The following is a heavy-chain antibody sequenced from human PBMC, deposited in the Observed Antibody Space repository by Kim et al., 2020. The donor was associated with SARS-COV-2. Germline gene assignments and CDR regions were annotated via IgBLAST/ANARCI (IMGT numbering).Heavy chain of an antibody. CDR1: GFTFSSYA. CDR2: ISGSGGST. D-gene: IGHD3-16*01. CDR3: AKSIRMITFGGVKDY. J-gene: IGHJ4*02. Sequence: GGSLRLSCAASGFTFSSYAMSWVRQAPGKGLEWVSAISGSGGSTYYADSVKGRFTISRDNSKNTLYLQMNSLRAEDTAVYYCAKSIRMITFGGVKDYWGQGTLVTVSS. V-gene: IGHV3-23*01.